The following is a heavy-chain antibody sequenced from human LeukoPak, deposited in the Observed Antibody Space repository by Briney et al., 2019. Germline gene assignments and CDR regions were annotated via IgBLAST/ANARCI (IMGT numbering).Heavy chain of an antibody. J-gene: IGHJ3*02. CDR3: ARRFDI. V-gene: IGHV3-48*02. Sequence: GGSLSLSCAASGFTFSTYSMNWVRQAPGKGLEWVSYVSTSSSTYYADSVKGRFTISRDNAKNSLYLQMNSLRDDDTAVYYCARRFDIWGQGTMVTVSS. CDR2: VSTSSST. CDR1: GFTFSTYS.